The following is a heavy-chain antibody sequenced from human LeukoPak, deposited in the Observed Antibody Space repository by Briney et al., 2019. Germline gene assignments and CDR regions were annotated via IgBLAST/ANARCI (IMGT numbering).Heavy chain of an antibody. CDR1: GGTFSSYA. J-gene: IGHJ5*02. Sequence: GASVKVSCKASGGTFSSYAISWVRQAPGQGLEWMGRIIPILGIANYAQKLQGRVTITADKSTSTAYMELSSLRSEGTAVYYCASQDDRRWFDPWGQGTLVTVSS. CDR2: IIPILGIA. D-gene: IGHD3-22*01. CDR3: ASQDDRRWFDP. V-gene: IGHV1-69*04.